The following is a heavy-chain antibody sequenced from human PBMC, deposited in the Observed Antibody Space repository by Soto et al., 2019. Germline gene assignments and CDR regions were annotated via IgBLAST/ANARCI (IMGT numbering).Heavy chain of an antibody. D-gene: IGHD6-6*01. J-gene: IGHJ6*02. Sequence: SEALCLPSAVSVDSVGSSDCYWTCIPQRHVKPLVLIGYVYSTGTTNYSPSLKSRVDMSVDTSENQFSLKVRSVTAADAAVYFCARVSKLVAPKDGKSAYFYAMDVWGPGTTLTVSS. V-gene: IGHV4-61*08. CDR2: VYSTGTT. CDR1: VDSVGSSDCY. CDR3: ARVSKLVAPKDGKSAYFYAMDV.